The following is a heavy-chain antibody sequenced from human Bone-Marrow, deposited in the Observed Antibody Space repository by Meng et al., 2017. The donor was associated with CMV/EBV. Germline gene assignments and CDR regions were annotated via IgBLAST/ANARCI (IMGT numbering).Heavy chain of an antibody. CDR2: IIPILGIA. J-gene: IGHJ4*02. V-gene: IGHV1-69*02. Sequence: SVKVSCKASGGTFSSYTISWVRQAPGQGLEWMGRIIPILGIANYAQKFQGRVTITAGKPTSTAYMELSSLRSEDTAVYYCARAPKGTTTPFDYWGQGTLVTVSS. CDR1: GGTFSSYT. D-gene: IGHD1-7*01. CDR3: ARAPKGTTTPFDY.